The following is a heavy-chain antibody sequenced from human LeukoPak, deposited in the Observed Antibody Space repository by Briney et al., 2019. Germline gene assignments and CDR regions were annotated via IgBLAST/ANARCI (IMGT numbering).Heavy chain of an antibody. D-gene: IGHD3-10*01. CDR2: IYSGGST. J-gene: IGHJ6*02. CDR3: ASARSRGYYYGMDV. CDR1: GFTVSSNY. V-gene: IGHV3-53*01. Sequence: GGSLRLSCAASGFTVSSNYMSWVRQAPGKGLEWASVIYSGGSTYYADSVMGRFTISRDNSKNTLYLQMNSLRAEDTAVYYCASARSRGYYYGMDVWGQGTTVAVSS.